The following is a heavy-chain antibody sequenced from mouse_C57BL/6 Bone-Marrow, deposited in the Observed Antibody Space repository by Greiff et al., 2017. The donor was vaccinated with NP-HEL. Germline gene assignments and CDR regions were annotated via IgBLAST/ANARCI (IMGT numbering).Heavy chain of an antibody. CDR2: ISSGGDYI. D-gene: IGHD1-1*01. CDR1: GFTFSSYA. Sequence: EVMLVESGEGLVKPGGSLKLSCAASGFTFSSYAMSWVRQTPEKRLEWVAYISSGGDYIYYADTVKGRFTISRDNARNTLYLQMSSLKSEDTAMYYCTRHTTVVATYYFDYWGQGTTLTVSS. J-gene: IGHJ2*01. V-gene: IGHV5-9-1*02. CDR3: TRHTTVVATYYFDY.